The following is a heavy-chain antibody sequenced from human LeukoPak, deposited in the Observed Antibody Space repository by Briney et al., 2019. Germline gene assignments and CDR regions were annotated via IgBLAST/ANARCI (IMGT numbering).Heavy chain of an antibody. V-gene: IGHV4-39*07. J-gene: IGHJ4*02. CDR1: GGSISNPNYY. D-gene: IGHD3-9*01. CDR2: IYYSGST. CDR3: ARAGLGGFFDY. Sequence: SETLSLTCTVSGGSISNPNYYWGWIRQPPGKGLEWIGTIYYSGSTYYNPSLKSRVTLSVDTSKNQFSLKLSSVTAADTAVYYCARAGLGGFFDYWGQGTLVTVSS.